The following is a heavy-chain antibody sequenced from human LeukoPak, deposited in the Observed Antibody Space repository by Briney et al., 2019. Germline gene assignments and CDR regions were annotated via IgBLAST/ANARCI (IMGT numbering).Heavy chain of an antibody. D-gene: IGHD2-2*01. CDR2: ISAYNGNT. V-gene: IGHV1-18*01. CDR3: ASTRFLPAADNWFDP. CDR1: GYTFTSYG. J-gene: IGHJ5*02. Sequence: ASVKVSCKASGYTFTSYGISWVRQAPGQGLEWMGWISAYNGNTNYAQKLQGRVTMTTDTSTSTAYMELRSLRSDDTAVYYCASTRFLPAADNWFDPWGQGTLVTVSS.